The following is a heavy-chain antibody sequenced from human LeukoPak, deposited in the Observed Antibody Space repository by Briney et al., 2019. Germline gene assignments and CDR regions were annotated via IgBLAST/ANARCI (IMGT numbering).Heavy chain of an antibody. CDR3: ARRRWGLDY. CDR1: GGSISSSTYY. J-gene: IGHJ4*02. CDR2: IYYSGST. V-gene: IGHV4-39*07. D-gene: IGHD4-23*01. Sequence: PSETLSLTCTVSGGSISSSTYYWGWIRQPPGKGLEWIGSIYYSGSTYYNPSLKSRVTISVDTSKNQFSLRLSSVTAADTAVYYCARRRWGLDYWGQGTLVTVSS.